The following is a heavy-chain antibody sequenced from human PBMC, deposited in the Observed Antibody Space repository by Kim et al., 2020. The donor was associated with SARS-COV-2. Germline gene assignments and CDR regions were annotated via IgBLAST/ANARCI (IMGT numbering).Heavy chain of an antibody. CDR2: IWYDGSNK. CDR1: GFTFSSYG. CDR3: AKDLGPYDSSGYYLS. J-gene: IGHJ5*02. D-gene: IGHD3-22*01. V-gene: IGHV3-33*06. Sequence: GGSLRLSCAASGFTFSSYGMHWVRQAPGKGLEWVAVIWYDGSNKYYADSVKGRFTISRDNSKNTLYLQMNSLRAEDTAVYYCAKDLGPYDSSGYYLSWGQGTLVTVSS.